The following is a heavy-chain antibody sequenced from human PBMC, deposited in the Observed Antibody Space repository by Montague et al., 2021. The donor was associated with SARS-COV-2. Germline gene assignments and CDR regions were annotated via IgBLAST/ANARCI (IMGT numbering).Heavy chain of an antibody. Sequence: ETLSLTCAISGGSFSNYYWSWIRQPPGKGLEWIGSIYYSGSTYYNPSLKSRVTISVDTSKNQFSLKLSSVTAADTAVYYCARRVTGTTVHYYYYGMDVWGQGTTVTVSS. D-gene: IGHD1-20*01. J-gene: IGHJ6*02. CDR3: ARRVTGTTVHYYYYGMDV. V-gene: IGHV4-39*01. CDR2: IYYSGST. CDR1: GGSFSNYY.